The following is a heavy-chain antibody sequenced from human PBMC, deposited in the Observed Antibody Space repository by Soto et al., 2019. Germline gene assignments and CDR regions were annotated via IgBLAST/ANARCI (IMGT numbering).Heavy chain of an antibody. CDR2: IHYSGNT. Sequence: SETLSLTCTVSGDSIGTGGYYWDWIRQHPGKGPEWIGYIHYSGNTYYNPSLKSRLTISLDTSKNQFSLHLSSVTAADTAVYYCARILSFGILEPPDHYYMDVWGKGTTVTVSS. D-gene: IGHD3-3*01. CDR1: GDSIGTGGYY. CDR3: ARILSFGILEPPDHYYMDV. J-gene: IGHJ6*03. V-gene: IGHV4-31*03.